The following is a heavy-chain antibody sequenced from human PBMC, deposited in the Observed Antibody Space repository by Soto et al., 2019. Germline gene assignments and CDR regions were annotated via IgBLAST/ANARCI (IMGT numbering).Heavy chain of an antibody. CDR3: ARELIVATTHAAYFDY. J-gene: IGHJ4*02. Sequence: QVQLQESGPGLVKPSQTLSLTCTVSGGSISSGDYYWSWIRQPPGKGLEWIGYIYYSGSTYYNPSLKGRVTISVDPSKNQFSLKLSSVTAADTAVYYCARELIVATTHAAYFDYWGQGTLVTVSS. D-gene: IGHD5-12*01. CDR2: IYYSGST. CDR1: GGSISSGDYY. V-gene: IGHV4-30-4*01.